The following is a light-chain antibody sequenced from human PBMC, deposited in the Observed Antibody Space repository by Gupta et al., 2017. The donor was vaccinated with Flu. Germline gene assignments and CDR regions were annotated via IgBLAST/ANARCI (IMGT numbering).Light chain of an antibody. CDR3: SSYTSSSTYV. CDR2: EVS. V-gene: IGLV2-18*02. CDR1: SSDIGNYNR. J-gene: IGLJ1*01. Sequence: QSALTPPPSVSGSPGPSVTISCPGPSSDIGNYNRVSWYQQSPDTAPKLMIYEVSNRPSGVPDRFSGSKSDNTASLTISGLQAEDEADYYCSSYTSSSTYVFGTGTKVTVL.